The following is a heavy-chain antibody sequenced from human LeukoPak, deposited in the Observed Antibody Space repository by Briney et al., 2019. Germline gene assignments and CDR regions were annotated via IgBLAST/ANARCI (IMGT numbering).Heavy chain of an antibody. V-gene: IGHV3-33*01. CDR1: GFTFSSYG. J-gene: IGHJ6*02. CDR2: IWYDGSNK. CDR3: ARALSEALTLVGMDV. Sequence: TGGSLRLSCAASGFTFSSYGMHWVRQAPGKGLEWVAVIWYDGSNKYYADSVKGRFTISRDNSKNTLYLQMNSLRAEDTAVYYCARALSEALTLVGMDVWGQGTTITVSS. D-gene: IGHD2-15*01.